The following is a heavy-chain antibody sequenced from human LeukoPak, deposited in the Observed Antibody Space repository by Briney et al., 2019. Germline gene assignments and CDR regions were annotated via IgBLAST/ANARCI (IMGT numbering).Heavy chain of an antibody. V-gene: IGHV3-30*02. CDR3: AKVVREYCSSTSCYEGFDY. D-gene: IGHD2-2*01. J-gene: IGHJ4*02. Sequence: GGSLRLSCAAYGFTASGFTFSSYGMHWVRQAPGKGLEWVAFIRYDGSNKYYADSVKGRFTISRDNSKNTLYLQMNSLRAEDTAVYYCAKVVREYCSSTSCYEGFDYWGQGTLVTVSS. CDR2: IRYDGSNK. CDR1: GFTFSSYG.